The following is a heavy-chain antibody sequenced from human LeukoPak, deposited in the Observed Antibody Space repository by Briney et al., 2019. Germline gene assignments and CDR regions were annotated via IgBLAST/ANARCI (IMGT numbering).Heavy chain of an antibody. CDR3: ARDKITPIDYYYYGMDV. J-gene: IGHJ6*02. CDR1: GYTFTGYY. Sequence: ASVKDSCKASGYTFTGYYMHWVRQAPGRGLEWMGWINPNSGGTNYAQKFQGRVTMTKDTSISTAYMELSRLRSDDTAVYYCARDKITPIDYYYYGMDVWGQGTTVTVSS. V-gene: IGHV1-2*02. CDR2: INPNSGGT. D-gene: IGHD5-24*01.